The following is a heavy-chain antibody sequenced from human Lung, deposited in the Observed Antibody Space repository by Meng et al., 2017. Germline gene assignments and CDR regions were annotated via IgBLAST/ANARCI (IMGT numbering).Heavy chain of an antibody. J-gene: IGHJ4*02. D-gene: IGHD2-15*01. CDR1: VGSFSGYQ. CDR2: INHRVRT. Sequence: QVQLRQGRAALLKPSDPLSLTFAVYVGSFSGYQWNGIRQSPGKGLEWIGDINHRVRTNYNPSLKCRVTIAVDTSKNQFSLKLSSVSAADTAVYYCARDQGGAGGYWGQGTLVTVSS. CDR3: ARDQGGAGGY. V-gene: IGHV4-34*01.